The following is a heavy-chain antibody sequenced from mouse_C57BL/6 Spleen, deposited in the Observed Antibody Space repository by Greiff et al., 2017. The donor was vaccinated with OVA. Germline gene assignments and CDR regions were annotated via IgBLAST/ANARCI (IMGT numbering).Heavy chain of an antibody. V-gene: IGHV1-80*01. CDR3: ARHYGSSYWYFDV. Sequence: VQLVESGAELVKPGASVKISCKASGYAFSSSWMNWVKQRPGKGLEWIGQLYPGDGDTTYHGKFKGKATLTADKASSTAYMQLSSLTSEDSAFDFCARHYGSSYWYFDVWGTGTTGTVSS. J-gene: IGHJ1*03. CDR2: LYPGDGDT. CDR1: GYAFSSSW. D-gene: IGHD1-1*01.